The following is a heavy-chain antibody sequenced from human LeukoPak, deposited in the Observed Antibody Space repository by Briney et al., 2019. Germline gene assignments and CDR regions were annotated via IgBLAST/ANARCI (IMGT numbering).Heavy chain of an antibody. CDR3: AGGLGYDFWSGSLDV. J-gene: IGHJ6*04. D-gene: IGHD3-3*01. CDR1: GGSISDYY. CDR2: INHSGST. V-gene: IGHV4-34*01. Sequence: SETLSLTCTVSGGSISDYYWSWIRQPPGKGLEWIGEINHSGSTNYNPSLKSRVTISVDTSKNQFSLKLSSVTAADTAVYYCAGGLGYDFWSGSLDVWGKGTTVTVSS.